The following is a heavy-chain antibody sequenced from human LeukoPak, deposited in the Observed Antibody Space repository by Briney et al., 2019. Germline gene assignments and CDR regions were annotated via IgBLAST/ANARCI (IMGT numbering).Heavy chain of an antibody. CDR3: ARDFGSGVFDP. CDR1: GGTFSSYA. J-gene: IGHJ5*02. V-gene: IGHV1-69*13. D-gene: IGHD3-10*01. CDR2: IIPIFGTA. Sequence: SVKVSCKASGGTFSSYAISWVRQAPGQGLEWMGGIIPIFGTANYAQKFQGRVTITADESTSTAYMELSSLRSEDTTIYYCARDFGSGVFDPWGQGTLVTVSS.